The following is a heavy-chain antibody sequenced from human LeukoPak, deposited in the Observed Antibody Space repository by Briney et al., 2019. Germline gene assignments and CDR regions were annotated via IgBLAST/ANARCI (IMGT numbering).Heavy chain of an antibody. J-gene: IGHJ4*02. Sequence: PGGSLRLSCASSGFTFSNYWIHWVRQAPGKGLVWISRINNDGTGTNYADSVKGRFTISRDNAKNTLFLQMNSLRVEDTAMYYCARGMRGPDYWGQGTLVTVSS. CDR1: GFTFSNYW. V-gene: IGHV3-74*01. CDR2: INNDGTGT. CDR3: ARGMRGPDY.